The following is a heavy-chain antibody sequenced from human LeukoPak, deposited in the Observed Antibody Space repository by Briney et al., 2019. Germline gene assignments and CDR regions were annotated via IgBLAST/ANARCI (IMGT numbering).Heavy chain of an antibody. J-gene: IGHJ6*02. D-gene: IGHD6-6*01. CDR3: ARGPLNEYSSSSGYYYYGVDV. CDR2: ISTSSRYM. Sequence: GGTLRLSCAASGFTFRSYNMNWVPQAPGKGREWVTSISTSSRYMYYVDSVKGRFTISRDNAKNSLYLQMNSLRAEDTAVYFCARGPLNEYSSSSGYYYYGVDVWGQGTTVTVSS. CDR1: GFTFRSYN. V-gene: IGHV3-21*01.